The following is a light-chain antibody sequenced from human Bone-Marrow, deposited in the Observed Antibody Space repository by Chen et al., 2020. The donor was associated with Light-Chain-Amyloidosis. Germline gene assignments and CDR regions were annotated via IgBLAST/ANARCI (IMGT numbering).Light chain of an antibody. J-gene: IGLJ3*02. CDR2: TTD. CDR3: MLYMGSGTWV. CDR1: SGSVSTSSY. Sequence: QTVVTQEPSFSVSPGGTITLTCGLSSGSVSTSSYPSWYQQTPGQAPRTLIYTTDTRSSGVPDRFSGSILGNEAALTITGAEADDESDYYCMLYMGSGTWVFGGGTKLTVL. V-gene: IGLV8-61*01.